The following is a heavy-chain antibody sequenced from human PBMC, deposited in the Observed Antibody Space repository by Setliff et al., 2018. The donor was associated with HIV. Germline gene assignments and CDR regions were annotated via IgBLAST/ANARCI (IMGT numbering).Heavy chain of an antibody. V-gene: IGHV1-46*01. CDR2: TKPGTP. J-gene: IGHJ4*02. CDR3: ARDPTGPTGEDY. D-gene: IGHD1-1*01. CDR1: GYSFSNYF. Sequence: GASVKVSCKTSGYSFSNYFIHWVRQAPGQGLEWMGMTKPGTPNIAQKLLRRVTMTGDTSTSTVYMELSSLRSEDTAVYYCARDPTGPTGEDYWGQGTLVTVSS.